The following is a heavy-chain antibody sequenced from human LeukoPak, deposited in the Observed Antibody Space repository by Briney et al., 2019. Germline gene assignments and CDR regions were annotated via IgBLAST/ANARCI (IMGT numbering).Heavy chain of an antibody. CDR2: VYYSGTT. CDR1: GGSVFLSYYY. J-gene: IGHJ4*02. V-gene: IGHV4-39*07. D-gene: IGHD6-19*01. CDR3: ARGTLYSGWSYYFDD. Sequence: AETLSLTCSVSGGSVFLSYYYWGWVRQPPGKALEWIGSVYYSGTTSSNPSLKSRVTISVDMSKNEFSLRLRSVTAADTAMYYCARGTLYSGWSYYFDDWGQGNQVTVSS.